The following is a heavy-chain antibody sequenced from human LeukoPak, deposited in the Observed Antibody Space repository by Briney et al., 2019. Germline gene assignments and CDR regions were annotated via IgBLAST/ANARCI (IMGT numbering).Heavy chain of an antibody. D-gene: IGHD3-10*01. CDR3: ARWSYYGSGTYGVYFYMDV. CDR2: ISGSGGST. V-gene: IGHV3-23*01. J-gene: IGHJ6*03. Sequence: GGSLRLSCAASGFTFSSYAMSWFRQAPGKGLEWVSAISGSGGSTYYADSVKGRFTISRDNTKNSLHLQMNSLRAEDTAMYYCARWSYYGSGTYGVYFYMDVWGKGTTVTVSS. CDR1: GFTFSSYA.